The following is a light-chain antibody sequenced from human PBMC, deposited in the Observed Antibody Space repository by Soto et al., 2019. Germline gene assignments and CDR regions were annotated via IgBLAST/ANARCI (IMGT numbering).Light chain of an antibody. V-gene: IGLV2-14*01. CDR3: SSDTSSSRV. CDR1: SSDVGGYNY. J-gene: IGLJ3*02. Sequence: QSVLTQPASVSGSPGQSITISCTGTSSDVGGYNYVSWYQQHPGKAPKLMIYDVSNRPSGVSNRFSGSKSGNTASLTISGIQAEDEADYFCSSDTSSSRVFGGGTKLTVL. CDR2: DVS.